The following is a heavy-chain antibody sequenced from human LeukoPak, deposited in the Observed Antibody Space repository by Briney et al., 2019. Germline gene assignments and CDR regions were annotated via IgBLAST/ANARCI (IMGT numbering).Heavy chain of an antibody. D-gene: IGHD3-22*01. CDR1: GYTFTSSD. J-gene: IGHJ3*02. CDR2: MNPNSGNT. Sequence: ASVKVSCKASGYTFTSSDINWVRQATGQGLEWMGWMNPNSGNTGYAQKFQGRVTMTRNTSISTAYMELSSLRSEDTAVYYCARVDYYDSSGFADAFDIWGQGTMVTVSS. CDR3: ARVDYYDSSGFADAFDI. V-gene: IGHV1-8*01.